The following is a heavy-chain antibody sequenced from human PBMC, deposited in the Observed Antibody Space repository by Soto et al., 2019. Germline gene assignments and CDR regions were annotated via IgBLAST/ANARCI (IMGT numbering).Heavy chain of an antibody. CDR3: AREFEATSLDV. V-gene: IGHV6-1*01. J-gene: IGHJ6*02. Sequence: SQTLSLTCAISVDIISSNTAAWNCIRQSPSRGLEWLGRAYYRSQWYIDFASSVKSRLTINPDTSKNQISLHLKSVTPEDTAIYYCAREFEATSLDVWGPGTTVTVSS. CDR2: AYYRSQWYI. CDR1: VDIISSNTAA. D-gene: IGHD1-1*01.